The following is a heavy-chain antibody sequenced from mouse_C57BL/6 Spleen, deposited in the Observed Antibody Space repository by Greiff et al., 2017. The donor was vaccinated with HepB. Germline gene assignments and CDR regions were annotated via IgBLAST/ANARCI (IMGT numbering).Heavy chain of an antibody. J-gene: IGHJ3*01. CDR3: ASGTAQACAWFAY. V-gene: IGHV1-53*01. Sequence: VQLQQPGTELVKPGASVKLSCKASGYTFTSYWMHWVKQRPGQGLEWIGNINPSNGGTNYNEKFKSKATLTVDKSSSTAYMQLSSLTSEDSAVYYCASGTAQACAWFAYWGQGTLVTVSA. CDR2: INPSNGGT. CDR1: GYTFTSYW. D-gene: IGHD3-2*02.